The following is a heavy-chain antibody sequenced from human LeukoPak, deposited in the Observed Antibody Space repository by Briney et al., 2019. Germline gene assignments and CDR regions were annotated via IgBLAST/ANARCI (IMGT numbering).Heavy chain of an antibody. CDR2: IIPIFGTA. J-gene: IGHJ6*03. CDR1: GYTFTSYG. Sequence: ASVKVSCKASGYTFTSYGISWVRQAPGQGLEWMGGIIPIFGTANYAQKFQGRVTITADKSTSTAYMELSSLRSEDTAVYYCARAPTYSIAAAGVDYYYMDVWGKGTTVTVSS. CDR3: ARAPTYSIAAAGVDYYYMDV. D-gene: IGHD6-13*01. V-gene: IGHV1-69*06.